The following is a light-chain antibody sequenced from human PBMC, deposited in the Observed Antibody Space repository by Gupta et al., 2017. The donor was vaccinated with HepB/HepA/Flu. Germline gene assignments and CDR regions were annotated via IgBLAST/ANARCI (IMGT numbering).Light chain of an antibody. Sequence: IXMTXXPXXXXVXXXXXXSISCRSSQSLLHSNGYNYLHWYLQKPGQSPQLLIYLGSNRASGVPDRFSGSGSGTDFTLKISRVEAEDVGVYYCMQILQTPRTFGPGTKVDIK. J-gene: IGKJ3*01. CDR2: LGS. CDR3: MQILQTPRT. V-gene: IGKV2-28*01. CDR1: QSLLHSNGYNY.